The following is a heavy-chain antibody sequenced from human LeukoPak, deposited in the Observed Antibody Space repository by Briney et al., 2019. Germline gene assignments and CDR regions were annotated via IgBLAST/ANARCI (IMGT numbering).Heavy chain of an antibody. D-gene: IGHD6-13*01. V-gene: IGHV4-34*01. J-gene: IGHJ4*02. Sequence: SETLSLTCAVYGVSFSVYSWIWIRQPPGKGLEWIGEINHSGSTNYNPSLKSRVTISVDTSKNQFSLKLSSVTAADAAVHYCARVGRAAGTIHYWGQGTLVTVSS. CDR2: INHSGST. CDR3: ARVGRAAGTIHY. CDR1: GVSFSVYS.